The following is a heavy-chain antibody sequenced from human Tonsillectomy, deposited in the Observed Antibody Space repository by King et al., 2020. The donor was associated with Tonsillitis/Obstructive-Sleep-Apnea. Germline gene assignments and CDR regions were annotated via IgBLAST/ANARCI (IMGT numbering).Heavy chain of an antibody. CDR1: GGSFSGYY. V-gene: IGHV4-34*01. Sequence: VQLQQWGAGLLKPSETLSLTCAVYGGSFSGYYWSWIRQPPGKGLEWIGEINHSGSTNYNPSLKSRVTISVDTSKNQFSLKLSSVTAADTAVYYCARDIGYSSSPVPGDAFDIWGQRTMVTVSS. CDR2: INHSGST. J-gene: IGHJ3*02. D-gene: IGHD6-13*01. CDR3: ARDIGYSSSPVPGDAFDI.